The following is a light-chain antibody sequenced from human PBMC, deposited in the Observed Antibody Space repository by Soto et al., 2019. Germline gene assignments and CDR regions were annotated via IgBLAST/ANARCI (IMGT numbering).Light chain of an antibody. CDR2: AAS. Sequence: DIQMTQSPSSLSASVGDRVTITCRASQSISSYLNWYQQKPGKAPKLLIYAASSLQSGVPSRFSGSGSGTDLTLTISSLQPEDFATYYCQQSYSTPRGLTFGGGTKVEIK. J-gene: IGKJ4*01. CDR1: QSISSY. V-gene: IGKV1-39*01. CDR3: QQSYSTPRGLT.